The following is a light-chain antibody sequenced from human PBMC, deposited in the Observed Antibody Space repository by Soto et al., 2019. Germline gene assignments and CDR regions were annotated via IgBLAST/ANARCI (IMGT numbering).Light chain of an antibody. CDR3: QQYNNWPRT. V-gene: IGKV3-15*01. Sequence: EIVMTQSPATLSVSPVERATLSCRASQSVSSKLAWYQQTPGQAPRLLIYGASTRATGIPARFSGSGSGTEFTLTISSLQSEDFAVYYCQQYNNWPRTFGQGTKVDI. CDR1: QSVSSK. CDR2: GAS. J-gene: IGKJ1*01.